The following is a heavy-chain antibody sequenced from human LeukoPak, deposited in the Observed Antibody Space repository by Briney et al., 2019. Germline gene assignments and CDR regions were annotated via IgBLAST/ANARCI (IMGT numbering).Heavy chain of an antibody. CDR3: ARDPPRTTAFDP. CDR2: INPKSDGT. V-gene: IGHV1-2*02. J-gene: IGHJ3*01. Sequence: ASVKVSCKASGYIFTDYYMHWVRQAPGQGLEWMGWINPKSDGTKYAQNFQGRVTMTWDTSISTAYMEVSRLTSDDTAMFYCARDPPRTTAFDPWGQGTMVTVSS. D-gene: IGHD1-1*01. CDR1: GYIFTDYY.